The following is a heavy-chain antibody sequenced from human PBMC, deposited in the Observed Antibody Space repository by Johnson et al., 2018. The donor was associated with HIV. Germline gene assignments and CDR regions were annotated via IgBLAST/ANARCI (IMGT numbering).Heavy chain of an antibody. Sequence: VQLVESGGGLIQPGGSLRISCAGSGFTVSRDYMAWIRQAPGKGLEWVSIIYSGGNTFYADSVKGRFTISRDNSKNTRYLQMNSLRVEDTAVYYCAKEGSRGTVTQAPDAFDIWGQGTVVTVSS. CDR1: GFTVSRDY. V-gene: IGHV3-66*03. CDR2: IYSGGNT. CDR3: AKEGSRGTVTQAPDAFDI. D-gene: IGHD4-17*01. J-gene: IGHJ3*02.